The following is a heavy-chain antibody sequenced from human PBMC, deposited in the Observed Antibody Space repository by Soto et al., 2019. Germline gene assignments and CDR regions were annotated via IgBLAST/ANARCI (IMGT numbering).Heavy chain of an antibody. D-gene: IGHD2-2*01. Sequence: GGSLRLSCAASGFTVSSNYMSWVRQAPGKGLEWVSVIYSGGSTYYADSVKGRFTISRDNSKNTLYLQMNSLRAEDTAVYYCARLRRATSDYYYYMDVRGKRTTVTGSS. CDR2: IYSGGST. J-gene: IGHJ6*03. V-gene: IGHV3-66*01. CDR1: GFTVSSNY. CDR3: ARLRRATSDYYYYMDV.